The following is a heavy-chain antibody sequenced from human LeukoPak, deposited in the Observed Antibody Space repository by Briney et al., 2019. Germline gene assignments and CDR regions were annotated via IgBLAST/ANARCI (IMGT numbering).Heavy chain of an antibody. V-gene: IGHV1-18*01. J-gene: IGHJ6*02. CDR3: ARDGANSGHDLPYYYYYGMDV. CDR2: ISAYNGNT. Sequence: ASVKVSCKASGGTFSSYAISWVRQAPGQGLEWMGWISAYNGNTNYAQKLQGRVTITTDTSTSTAYMELRSLRYDDTAVYYCARDGANSGHDLPYYYYYGMDVWGQGTTVTVSS. CDR1: GGTFSSYA. D-gene: IGHD5-12*01.